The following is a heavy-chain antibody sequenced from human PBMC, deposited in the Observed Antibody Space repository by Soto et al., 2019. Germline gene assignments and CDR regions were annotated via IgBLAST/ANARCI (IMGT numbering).Heavy chain of an antibody. J-gene: IGHJ4*02. V-gene: IGHV4-59*01. Sequence: PSETLSLTCTVSGGSISSDYWSWIRQPPGKGLGWIGYISYSGNTNYNPSLKSLVTISVDTSKKQFSLKLRSVTAADTAVYYCARVLSGSSLFDYWGQGMLVTVSS. CDR1: GGSISSDY. D-gene: IGHD1-26*01. CDR2: ISYSGNT. CDR3: ARVLSGSSLFDY.